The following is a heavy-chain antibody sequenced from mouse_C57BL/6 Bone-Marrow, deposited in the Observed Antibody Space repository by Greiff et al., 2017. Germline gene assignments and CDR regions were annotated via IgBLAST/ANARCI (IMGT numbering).Heavy chain of an antibody. CDR1: GYTFTSYW. CDR2: IHPNSGST. V-gene: IGHV1-64*01. Sequence: QVQLQQPGAELVKPGASVKLSCKASGYTFTSYWMHWVKQRPGQGLEWIGMIHPNSGSTNYNEKFKSKATLTVDKSSSTAYMQLSSLTSEDSAVYYCARGYEYDGGYFDYWGQGTTLTVSS. D-gene: IGHD2-4*01. CDR3: ARGYEYDGGYFDY. J-gene: IGHJ2*01.